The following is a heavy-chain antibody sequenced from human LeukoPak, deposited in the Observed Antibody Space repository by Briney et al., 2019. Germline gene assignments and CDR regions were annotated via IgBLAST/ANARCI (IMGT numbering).Heavy chain of an antibody. Sequence: SETLSLTCAVYGGSFSGYYWSWIRQPPGKGLEWIGEINHSGSTNYNPSLKSRVTISVDTSKNQFSLKLSSVTAADTAVYYCARHLRYYGSGSYYNGPYYYYMDVWGKGTTVTISS. J-gene: IGHJ6*03. CDR1: GGSFSGYY. D-gene: IGHD3-10*01. CDR3: ARHLRYYGSGSYYNGPYYYYMDV. CDR2: INHSGST. V-gene: IGHV4-34*01.